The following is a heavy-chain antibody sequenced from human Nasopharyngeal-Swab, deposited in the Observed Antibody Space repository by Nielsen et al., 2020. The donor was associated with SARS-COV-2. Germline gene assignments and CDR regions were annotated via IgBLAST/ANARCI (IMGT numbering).Heavy chain of an antibody. D-gene: IGHD1-26*01. Sequence: GESLKISCAASGFTFSSYAMSWVRQAPGKGLEWVSAISGSGGSTYYADSVKGRFTISRDNSKNTLYLQMNSLRAGDTAVYYCAKDPEYSGSWFNYWGQGTLVTVSS. CDR1: GFTFSSYA. CDR2: ISGSGGST. CDR3: AKDPEYSGSWFNY. J-gene: IGHJ4*02. V-gene: IGHV3-23*01.